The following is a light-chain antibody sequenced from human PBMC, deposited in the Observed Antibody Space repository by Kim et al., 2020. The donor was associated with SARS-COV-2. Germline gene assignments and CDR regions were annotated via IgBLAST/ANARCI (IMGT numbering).Light chain of an antibody. V-gene: IGLV2-14*04. CDR2: DVS. J-gene: IGLJ3*02. CDR3: SSYTSSSTWV. Sequence: GQSITSSCTRTSSDVGGYNYDNWYQKHPGKAPKLMIYDVSNRPSGVSNRFSGSKSGNTASLTISGLQAEDEADYYCSSYTSSSTWVFGGGTQLTVL. CDR1: SSDVGGYNY.